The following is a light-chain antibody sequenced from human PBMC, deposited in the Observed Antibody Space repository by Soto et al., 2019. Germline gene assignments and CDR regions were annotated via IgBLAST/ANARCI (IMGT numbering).Light chain of an antibody. V-gene: IGKV1-33*01. CDR3: QQYDNYLT. Sequence: DIQMAQSPSSESACVRDRLFITVQASQDISNYLNWYQQKPGKAPKLLIYDASNLETGVPSRFSGSGSGTDFTFTISSLQPEDIATYYCQQYDNYLTFGGGTKVDI. CDR1: QDISNY. CDR2: DAS. J-gene: IGKJ4*01.